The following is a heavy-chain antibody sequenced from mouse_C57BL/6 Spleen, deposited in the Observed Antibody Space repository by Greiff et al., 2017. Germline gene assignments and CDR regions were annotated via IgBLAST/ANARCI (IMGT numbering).Heavy chain of an antibody. D-gene: IGHD1-1*01. J-gene: IGHJ1*03. Sequence: QVQLQQPGAELVRPGSSVKLSCKASGYTFTSYWMHWVKQRPIQGLEWIGNIDPSDSETHYNQKFKDKATLTVDKSSSTAYMQLSSLTSEDSAVYYCARWGTTVVATDWYFDVWGTGTTVTVSS. V-gene: IGHV1-52*01. CDR2: IDPSDSET. CDR1: GYTFTSYW. CDR3: ARWGTTVVATDWYFDV.